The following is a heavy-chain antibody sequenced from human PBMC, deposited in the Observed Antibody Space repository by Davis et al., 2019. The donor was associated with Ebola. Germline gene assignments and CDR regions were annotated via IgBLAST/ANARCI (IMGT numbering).Heavy chain of an antibody. D-gene: IGHD6-13*01. CDR2: IYYSGST. V-gene: IGHV4-59*01. CDR1: GGSISGDY. Sequence: MPSETLSLTCTVSGGSISGDYWSWIRQPPGKGLEWIGYIYYSGSTNYNPSLKSRVTISVDTSKNQFSLKLSSVTAADTAVYYCARGSAAGGYWGQGTLVTVSS. CDR3: ARGSAAGGY. J-gene: IGHJ4*02.